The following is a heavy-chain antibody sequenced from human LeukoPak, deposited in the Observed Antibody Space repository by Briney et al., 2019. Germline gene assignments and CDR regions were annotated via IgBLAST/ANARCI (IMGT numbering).Heavy chain of an antibody. V-gene: IGHV3-23*01. Sequence: GGSLRLSCVASEFTFSSYTMSWVRQAPGKGLEWVSAIGGSSISTYYSDSVKGRFTISRDNSKNMLYLQMNSLRAEDTAVYYCARGSTIYYDYWGQGTLVTVSS. J-gene: IGHJ4*02. CDR2: IGGSSIST. CDR1: EFTFSSYT. D-gene: IGHD5/OR15-5a*01. CDR3: ARGSTIYYDY.